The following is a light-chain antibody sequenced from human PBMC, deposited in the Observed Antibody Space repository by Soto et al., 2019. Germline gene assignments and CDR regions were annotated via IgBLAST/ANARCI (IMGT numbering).Light chain of an antibody. CDR3: QQRSNWPP. CDR2: DAS. Sequence: EIVLTQSPATLSLSPGERATLSCRASQSVSSYLAWYQQKPGQAPRLLIYDASNRATGIPARFSGSGSGTDFTLTISSLEPEDFAVHYCQQRSNWPPFGQGTRLE. J-gene: IGKJ5*01. V-gene: IGKV3-11*01. CDR1: QSVSSY.